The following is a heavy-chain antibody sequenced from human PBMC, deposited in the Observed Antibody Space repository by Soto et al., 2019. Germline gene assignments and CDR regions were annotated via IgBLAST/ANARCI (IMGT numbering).Heavy chain of an antibody. D-gene: IGHD3-10*01. V-gene: IGHV4-4*02. CDR2: IYHSGST. CDR3: ARDPGRSGSYYNSYYYYGMDV. Sequence: SETLSLTCAVSGGSISSSNWWSWVRQPPGKGLEWIGEIYHSGSTNYNPSLKSRVTISVDKSKNQFSLKLSSVTAADTAVYYCARDPGRSGSYYNSYYYYGMDVWGQGTTVTVSS. J-gene: IGHJ6*02. CDR1: GGSISSSNW.